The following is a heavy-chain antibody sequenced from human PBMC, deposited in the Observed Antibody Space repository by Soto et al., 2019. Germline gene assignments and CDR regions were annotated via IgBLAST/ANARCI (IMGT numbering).Heavy chain of an antibody. V-gene: IGHV3-53*01. CDR3: TRELPPDL. J-gene: IGHJ5*02. CDR2: IWSAGLT. Sequence: EGSLRLSCAASGLTVSSKYMNWVRQAPGKGLEWVSIIWSAGLTYYADSVRGRFTISRDISKNILFLQMNNLRAEDSAIYYCTRELPPDLWGQGTLVTVSS. CDR1: GLTVSSKY. D-gene: IGHD2-15*01.